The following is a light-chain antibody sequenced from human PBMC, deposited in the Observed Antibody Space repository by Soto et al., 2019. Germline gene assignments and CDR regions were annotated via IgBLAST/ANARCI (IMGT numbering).Light chain of an antibody. V-gene: IGKV3-11*01. Sequence: EIVLTQSPATLSLSPGERATLSCRASQSVSSYLTWYQQKPGQAPMLLIYDAYHRATAIPARFSGSGSGTDFTLAISSLEPEDVGVYYCEQRSNWCFTFGPGPKVDIK. CDR1: QSVSSY. J-gene: IGKJ3*01. CDR3: EQRSNWCFT. CDR2: DAY.